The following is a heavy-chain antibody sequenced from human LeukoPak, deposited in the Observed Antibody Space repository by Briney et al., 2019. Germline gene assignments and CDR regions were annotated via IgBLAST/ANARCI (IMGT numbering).Heavy chain of an antibody. D-gene: IGHD6-19*01. V-gene: IGHV4-34*01. CDR3: ARVESSGPYYFDY. CDR1: GGSFSGYY. J-gene: IGHJ4*02. Sequence: SETLSLTCAVYGGSFSGYYWSWTRQPPGKGLEWIGEINHSGSTNYNPSLKSRVTISVDTSKNQFSLKLSSVTAADTAVYYCARVESSGPYYFDYWGQGTLVTVSS. CDR2: INHSGST.